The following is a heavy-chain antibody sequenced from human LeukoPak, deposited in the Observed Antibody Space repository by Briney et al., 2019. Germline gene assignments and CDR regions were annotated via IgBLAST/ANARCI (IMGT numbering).Heavy chain of an antibody. J-gene: IGHJ4*02. CDR3: ARGVYIAAAQYGY. D-gene: IGHD6-13*01. CDR2: TYYSGTT. Sequence: SETLSLTCTVSGGSISSHYWSWIRQPPGKGLEWIGYTYYSGTTNYNPSLKSRVTISVDTSKNQFSLKLSSVTAADTAVYYCARGVYIAAAQYGYWGQGTLVTVSS. CDR1: GGSISSHY. V-gene: IGHV4-59*11.